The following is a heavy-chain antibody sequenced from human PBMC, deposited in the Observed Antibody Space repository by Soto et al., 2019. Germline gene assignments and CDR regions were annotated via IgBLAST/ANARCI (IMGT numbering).Heavy chain of an antibody. J-gene: IGHJ4*02. CDR1: GGSLSSYY. Sequence: ETLSLTCTVSGGSLSSYYLIWIRQPPGKGLEWIGYIYYSGSTNYNPSLKSRVTISVDTSKNQFSLKLSSVTAADTAVYYCARERLDYFDYWGQGTLVTVSS. V-gene: IGHV4-59*01. CDR3: ARERLDYFDY. CDR2: IYYSGST.